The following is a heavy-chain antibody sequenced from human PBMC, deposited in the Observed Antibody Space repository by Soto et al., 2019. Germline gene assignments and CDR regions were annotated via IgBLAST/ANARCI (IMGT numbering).Heavy chain of an antibody. CDR1: GFTFNSYA. Sequence: GGSLRLSCAASGFTFNSYAMHWVRQAPGKGLEWVALISYDGSNKYYADSVRGRFTISRDNSKNTLYLEMNSLRAEDTAVYYCARDGRCSGGSCYSTGWFDPWGQGTLVTVSS. J-gene: IGHJ5*02. D-gene: IGHD2-15*01. CDR3: ARDGRCSGGSCYSTGWFDP. CDR2: ISYDGSNK. V-gene: IGHV3-30-3*01.